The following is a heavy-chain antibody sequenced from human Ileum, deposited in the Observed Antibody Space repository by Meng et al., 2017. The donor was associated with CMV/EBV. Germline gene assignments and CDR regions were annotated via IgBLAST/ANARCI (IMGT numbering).Heavy chain of an antibody. J-gene: IGHJ4*02. Sequence: GESLKISCTASAFTISKSWMNWVRQAPGKGLEWVASVNQDGTQKYYVDSVEGRFSISRDNAKNSLSLQLNSLRVEETAVYYCLVGAPLGHWGQGTLVTVSS. CDR3: LVGAPLGH. CDR1: AFTISKSW. V-gene: IGHV3-7*01. CDR2: VNQDGTQK. D-gene: IGHD1-26*01.